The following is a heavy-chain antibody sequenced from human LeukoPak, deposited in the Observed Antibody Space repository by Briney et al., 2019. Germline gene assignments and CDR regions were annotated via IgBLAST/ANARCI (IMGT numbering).Heavy chain of an antibody. J-gene: IGHJ6*03. V-gene: IGHV4-34*01. CDR1: GGSFSGYY. CDR2: INHSGST. D-gene: IGHD6-6*01. Sequence: SETLSLTCAVYGGSFSGYYRSWFRQPPGKGLEWIGEINHSGSTNYNPSLKSRVTISIDTSKNQFSLKLSSVTAADTAVYYCARAGRGIAARYYYYYMDVWGKGTTVTVSS. CDR3: ARAGRGIAARYYYYYMDV.